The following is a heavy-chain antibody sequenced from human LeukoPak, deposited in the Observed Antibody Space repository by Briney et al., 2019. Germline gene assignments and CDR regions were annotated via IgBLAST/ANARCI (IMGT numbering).Heavy chain of an antibody. J-gene: IGHJ1*01. V-gene: IGHV3-48*04. Sequence: GGSLRLSCAASGFTFSTYSMNWVRQTPGKGLEWVSYISSSGSTILYADSVKGRLTISRDNARNSLYLQMNSLGAADTAVYYCAPSPPYDYVWGSYRYPEYFQHWGQGTLVTVSS. CDR2: ISSSGSTI. CDR3: APSPPYDYVWGSYRYPEYFQH. CDR1: GFTFSTYS. D-gene: IGHD3-16*02.